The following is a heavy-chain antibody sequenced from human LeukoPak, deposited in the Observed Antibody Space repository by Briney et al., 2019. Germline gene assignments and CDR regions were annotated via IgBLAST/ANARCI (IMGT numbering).Heavy chain of an antibody. Sequence: GASVKVSCKVSGYTLTELSMHWVRQAPGKGLEWMGGFDPEDGETIYAQKFQGRVTMTEDTSTDTAYMELSSLRSEDTAVYYCATGNIAVAVQYNWFDPWGQGTLVTVSS. V-gene: IGHV1-24*01. CDR2: FDPEDGET. CDR3: ATGNIAVAVQYNWFDP. D-gene: IGHD6-19*01. J-gene: IGHJ5*02. CDR1: GYTLTELS.